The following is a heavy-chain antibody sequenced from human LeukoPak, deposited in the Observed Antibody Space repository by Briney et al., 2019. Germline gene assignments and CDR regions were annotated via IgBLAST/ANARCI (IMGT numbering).Heavy chain of an antibody. V-gene: IGHV1-69*13. CDR1: GGTFSSYA. CDR3: ARGIRETYYYDSSGRDAFDI. Sequence: GASVKVSSKASGGTFSSYAISCVRQAPGQGLEWMGGIIHIFGTANYAQKFQGRVTITADESTSTAYTELPSVRSEDTAVYYCARGIRETYYYDSSGRDAFDIWGQGTMVTVSS. CDR2: IIHIFGTA. D-gene: IGHD3-22*01. J-gene: IGHJ3*02.